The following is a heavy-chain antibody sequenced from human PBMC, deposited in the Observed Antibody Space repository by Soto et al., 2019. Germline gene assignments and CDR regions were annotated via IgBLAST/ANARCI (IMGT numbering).Heavy chain of an antibody. CDR2: LNRDGSRT. CDR1: GFTFSNYW. V-gene: IGHV3-74*01. Sequence: AQLVESGGGLVQPGGSLRLSCAASGFTFSNYWMHWVRQVPGQGPVWVSRLNRDGSRTDYADSVRGRFTIFRDNASNTLYLQMNSLRDEDTAMYYGARDLGGAGSYWGQGTLVTVSS. D-gene: IGHD1-26*01. CDR3: ARDLGGAGSY. J-gene: IGHJ4*02.